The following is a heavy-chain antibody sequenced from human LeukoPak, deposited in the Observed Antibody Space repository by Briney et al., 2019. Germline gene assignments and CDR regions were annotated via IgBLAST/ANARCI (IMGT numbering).Heavy chain of an antibody. CDR1: AFTFSNYA. CDR2: ISGSGGNT. J-gene: IGHJ4*02. Sequence: GSLRLSCAASAFTFSNYAMGWVRQAPGKGLEWVSAISGSGGNTYYADSVKGRFTISRDNSKHTLYLQMNSLRAEDTAIYYCVKEDQYCGSTGCYTVGFDYWGQGTLVTVSS. V-gene: IGHV3-23*01. CDR3: VKEDQYCGSTGCYTVGFDY. D-gene: IGHD2-2*02.